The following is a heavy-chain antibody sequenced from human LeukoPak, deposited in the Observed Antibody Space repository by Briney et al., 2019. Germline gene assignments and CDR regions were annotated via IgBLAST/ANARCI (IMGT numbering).Heavy chain of an antibody. CDR3: ARDDGSRSNYFDY. CDR1: GYTFTSYD. CDR2: MNPNSGNT. J-gene: IGHJ4*02. V-gene: IGHV1-8*01. Sequence: GASVKVSCKASGYTFTSYDINWVRQATGQGLEWMGWMNPNSGNTGYAQEFQGRVTMTRNTSISTAYMELSSLRSDDTAVYYCARDDGSRSNYFDYWGQGTLVTVSP. D-gene: IGHD1-26*01.